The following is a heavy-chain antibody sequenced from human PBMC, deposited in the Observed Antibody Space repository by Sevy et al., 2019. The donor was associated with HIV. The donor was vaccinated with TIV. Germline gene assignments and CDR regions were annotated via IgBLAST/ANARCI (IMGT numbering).Heavy chain of an antibody. J-gene: IGHJ4*02. CDR2: IWFDGSNT. V-gene: IGHV3-33*01. CDR3: ARDLEFYDYGDYGPAFMPDY. CDR1: GFTFSTYG. D-gene: IGHD4-17*01. Sequence: GGSLRLSCAASGFTFSTYGMHWVRQAPGKGLEWVAVIWFDGSNTYYADSGKGRFTISRDIAKNTLHLQMNSLRAEDTAVYYSARDLEFYDYGDYGPAFMPDYWGQGTLVTVSS.